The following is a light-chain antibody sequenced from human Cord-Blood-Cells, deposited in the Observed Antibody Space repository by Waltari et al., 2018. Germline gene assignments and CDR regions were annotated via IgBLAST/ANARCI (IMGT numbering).Light chain of an antibody. Sequence: QSALTQPASVSGSPGQSITISCTGTSSDVGRYNLVSWYQQHPGKAPKLMIYEGSKRPSGVSNRSSGSKSGNTASLTSSGLQAEDEADYYCCSYAGSSTLVFGGGTKLTVL. V-gene: IGLV2-23*01. CDR2: EGS. J-gene: IGLJ3*02. CDR3: CSYAGSSTLV. CDR1: SSDVGRYNL.